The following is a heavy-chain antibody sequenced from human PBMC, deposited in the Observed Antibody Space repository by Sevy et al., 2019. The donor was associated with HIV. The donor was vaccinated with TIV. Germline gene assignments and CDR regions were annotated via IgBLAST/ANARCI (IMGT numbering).Heavy chain of an antibody. CDR2: ISSSSSTI. Sequence: GGSLRLSCAASEFTFSTYSTNWVRQAPGKGLEWVSYISSSSSTIYYADSVKGRFTISRDNAKNSLYLQMNSLRDEDTAVYYCARDKMGYYGMDVWGLGTTVTVSS. D-gene: IGHD2-8*01. V-gene: IGHV3-48*02. CDR1: EFTFSTYS. J-gene: IGHJ6*02. CDR3: ARDKMGYYGMDV.